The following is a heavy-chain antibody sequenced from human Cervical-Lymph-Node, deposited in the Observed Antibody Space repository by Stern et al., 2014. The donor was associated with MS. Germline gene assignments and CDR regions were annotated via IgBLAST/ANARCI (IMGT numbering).Heavy chain of an antibody. V-gene: IGHV4-31*03. CDR2: IHYSGST. Sequence: QVQLQESGPGLVKPSQTLSLICTVSGGSISNGSYYWSWIRQRPGKGLEWIGYIHYSGSTYYNPSLKSRVSMSLDTSESHFSVKLASVTDADTAVYYCAREGARGAAGTWGQGTLVTVSS. D-gene: IGHD6-13*01. CDR3: AREGARGAAGT. J-gene: IGHJ5*02. CDR1: GGSISNGSYY.